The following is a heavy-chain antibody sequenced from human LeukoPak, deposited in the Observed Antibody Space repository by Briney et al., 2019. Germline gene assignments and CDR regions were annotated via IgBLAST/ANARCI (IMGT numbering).Heavy chain of an antibody. Sequence: GGSLRLSCAASGFTFSSYSMNWVRQAPGKGLEWVSSISSSSSYIYYADSVKGRFTISGDNAKNSLYLQMNSLRAEDTAVYYCARLGGIVVVPATMFDYWGQGTLVTVSS. CDR3: ARLGGIVVVPATMFDY. J-gene: IGHJ4*02. V-gene: IGHV3-21*01. CDR1: GFTFSSYS. D-gene: IGHD2-2*01. CDR2: ISSSSSYI.